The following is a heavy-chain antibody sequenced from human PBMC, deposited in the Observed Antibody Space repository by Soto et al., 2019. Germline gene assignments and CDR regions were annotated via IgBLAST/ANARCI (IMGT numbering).Heavy chain of an antibody. CDR1: GVSFSGYY. J-gene: IGHJ6*02. CDR3: ARGHRLLWFGGGMDV. CDR2: INHSGST. D-gene: IGHD3-10*01. V-gene: IGHV4-34*01. Sequence: QVQLQQWGAGLLKPSETLSLTCAVYGVSFSGYYWSWIRQPPGKGLVWIGEINHSGSTNYNPSLKSRVTISVDTSKNQFSLKLSSVTAADTAVYYCARGHRLLWFGGGMDVWGQGTTVTVSS.